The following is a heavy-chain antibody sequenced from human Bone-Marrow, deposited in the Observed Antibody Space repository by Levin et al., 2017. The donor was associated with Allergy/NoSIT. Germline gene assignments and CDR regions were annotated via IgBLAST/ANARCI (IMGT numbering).Heavy chain of an antibody. D-gene: IGHD3-22*01. CDR1: GYTFTSYA. J-gene: IGHJ4*02. V-gene: IGHV1-3*01. Sequence: ASVKVSCKASGYTFTSYAMHWVRQAPGQRLEWMGWINAGNGNTKYSQKFQGRVTITRDTSASTAYMELSSLRSEDTAVYYCARSRITMIVVALDYWGQGTLVTVSS. CDR3: ARSRITMIVVALDY. CDR2: INAGNGNT.